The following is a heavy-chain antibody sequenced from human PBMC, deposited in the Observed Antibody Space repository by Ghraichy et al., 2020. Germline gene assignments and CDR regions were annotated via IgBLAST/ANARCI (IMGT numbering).Heavy chain of an antibody. CDR1: GFTVSSNY. J-gene: IGHJ4*02. D-gene: IGHD5-24*01. CDR3: AREVEMATIRTRGFDY. CDR2: IYSGGST. Sequence: GGSLRLSCAASGFTVSSNYMSWVRQAPGKGLEWVSVIYSGGSTYYADSVKGRFTISRDNSKNTLYLQMNSLRAEDTAVYYCAREVEMATIRTRGFDYWGQGTLVTVSS. V-gene: IGHV3-53*01.